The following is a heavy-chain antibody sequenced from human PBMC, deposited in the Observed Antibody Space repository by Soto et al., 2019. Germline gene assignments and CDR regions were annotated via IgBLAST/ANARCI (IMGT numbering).Heavy chain of an antibody. CDR1: DDTFTSYG. D-gene: IGHD1-1*01. Sequence: ASVKVSCKASDDTFTSYGIIWVRQAPGQGLEWIEWISVYNGNTNYAQKFRGRVTMTTDIYTTTAYMEMRSLRSDDTAVYYCARSRISWNLREFDYWGQGTRATVSS. CDR3: ARSRISWNLREFDY. CDR2: ISVYNGNT. J-gene: IGHJ4*02. V-gene: IGHV1-18*01.